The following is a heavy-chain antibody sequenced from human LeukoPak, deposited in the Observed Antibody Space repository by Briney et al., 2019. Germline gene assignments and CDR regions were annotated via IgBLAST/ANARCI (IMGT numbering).Heavy chain of an antibody. CDR1: GVSISNTKF. D-gene: IGHD2-8*01. CDR3: PRKNGALSPFGY. CDR2: ISLTGLT. Sequence: PSETHSLTCGVSGVSISNTKFCSWVRQPPGQGLEWIGEISLTGLTHYNPSLHSRVTVSLDKSKHQLPLTLTSVTAAETAVYYCPRKNGALSPFGYWGQGTPVTVLS. J-gene: IGHJ4*02. V-gene: IGHV4-4*02.